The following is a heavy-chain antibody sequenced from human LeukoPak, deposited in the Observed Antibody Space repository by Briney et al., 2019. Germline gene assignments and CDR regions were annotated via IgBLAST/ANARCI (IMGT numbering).Heavy chain of an antibody. J-gene: IGHJ6*03. V-gene: IGHV5-51*01. CDR3: ARQARITIFGVVNNYYYMDV. CDR1: GYSFTSYW. Sequence: GESLKISCKGSGYSFTSYWIGWVRQVPGKGLEWMGIIYPGDSDTRYSPSFQGQVTISADKSISTAYLQWSSLKASDTAMYYCARQARITIFGVVNNYYYMDVWGKGTTVTVSS. CDR2: IYPGDSDT. D-gene: IGHD3-3*01.